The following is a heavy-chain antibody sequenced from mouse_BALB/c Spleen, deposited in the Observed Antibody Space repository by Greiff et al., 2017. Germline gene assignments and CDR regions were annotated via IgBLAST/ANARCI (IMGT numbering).Heavy chain of an antibody. CDR1: GYSITSDYA. CDR2: ISYSGST. V-gene: IGHV3-2*02. D-gene: IGHD1-1*01. J-gene: IGHJ4*01. CDR3: ARGGYYGSSYAMDY. Sequence: EVKLQESGPGLVKPSQSLSLTCTVTGYSITSDYAWNWIRQFPGNKLEWMGYISYSGSTSYNPSLKSRISITRDTSKNQFFLQLNSVTTEDTATYYCARGGYYGSSYAMDYWGQGTSGTVSS.